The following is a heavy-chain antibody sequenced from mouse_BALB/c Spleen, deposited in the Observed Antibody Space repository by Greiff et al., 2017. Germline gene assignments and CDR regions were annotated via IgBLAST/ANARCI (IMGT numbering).Heavy chain of an antibody. CDR3: ARSEYDYDPFAY. Sequence: QVQLKESGAELVRPGSSVKISCKASGYAFSSYWMNWVKQRPGQGLEWIGQIYPGDGDTNYNGKFKGKATLTADKSSSTAYMQLSSLTSEDSAVYFCARSEYDYDPFAYWGQGTLVTVSA. D-gene: IGHD2-4*01. CDR1: GYAFSSYW. CDR2: IYPGDGDT. V-gene: IGHV1-80*01. J-gene: IGHJ3*01.